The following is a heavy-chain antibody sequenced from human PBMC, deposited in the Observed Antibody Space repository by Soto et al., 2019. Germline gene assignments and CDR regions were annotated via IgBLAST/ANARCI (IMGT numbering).Heavy chain of an antibody. CDR2: IIPIFGTA. CDR1: GGTFSSYA. Sequence: QVQLVQSGAEVKKPGSSVKVSCKASGGTFSSYAISWVRQAPGQGLEWMGGIIPIFGTANYAQKFQGRVTITADESTSTAYRELSSLRSEDTAVYYCVWGVYDYYYYGMDVWGQGTTVTVS. V-gene: IGHV1-69*01. J-gene: IGHJ6*02. D-gene: IGHD3-16*01. CDR3: VWGVYDYYYYGMDV.